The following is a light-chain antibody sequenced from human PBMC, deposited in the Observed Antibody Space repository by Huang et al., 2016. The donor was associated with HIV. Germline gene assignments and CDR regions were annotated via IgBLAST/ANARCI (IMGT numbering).Light chain of an antibody. CDR2: KAS. CDR3: QQYNTYST. Sequence: DIQMTQSPSTLSAPVGDSVTITYRASQCISRVLDWYQQKPWKAPKLLIYKASSLEVGVPSRFSGSGSGTEFTLTISRLQPDDFATYYCQQYNTYSTFGEGTKVDIK. V-gene: IGKV1-5*03. J-gene: IGKJ4*01. CDR1: QCISRV.